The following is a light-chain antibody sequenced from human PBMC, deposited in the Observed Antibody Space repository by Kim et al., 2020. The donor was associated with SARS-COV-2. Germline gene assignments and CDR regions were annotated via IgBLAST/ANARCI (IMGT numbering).Light chain of an antibody. Sequence: GQRVTISCSGSNSNIGNNYVFWYQQFPGTAPKLLIYRNSHRPSGVPDRFSGSKSGTSASLAISGLRSEDEADYFCATWDDSLSGPMFGGGTQLTVL. V-gene: IGLV1-47*01. CDR1: NSNIGNNY. CDR2: RNS. J-gene: IGLJ3*02. CDR3: ATWDDSLSGPM.